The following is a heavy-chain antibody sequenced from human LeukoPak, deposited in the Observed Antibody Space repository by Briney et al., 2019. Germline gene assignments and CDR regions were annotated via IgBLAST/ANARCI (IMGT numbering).Heavy chain of an antibody. CDR2: IGIGDDT. CDR3: VRGGIRVSGIDAFDI. V-gene: IGHV3-13*01. J-gene: IGHJ3*02. D-gene: IGHD5/OR15-5a*01. Sequence: PGGSLRLSCVAPGFAFSDSAMSWVRLTAGKGLEWVSAIGIGDDTHYPDSVKGRFTISRENAKNSLYLQMSSLRDGDTAMYYCVRGGIRVSGIDAFDIWGHGTMVTVSS. CDR1: GFAFSDSA.